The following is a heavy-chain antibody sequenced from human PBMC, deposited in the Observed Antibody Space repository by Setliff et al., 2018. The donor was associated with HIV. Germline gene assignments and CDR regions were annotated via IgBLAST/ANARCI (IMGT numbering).Heavy chain of an antibody. CDR1: GVSISSTIDTY. Sequence: PSETLSLTCTVSGVSISSTIDTYWGWIRQPPGKGLEWIGSIYSTGRTYYNPSHKSRLTLSVDAAKNRFSLRLTSVTAADTAVYYCARDRAMRFSNSPSFNYFDVWGQGALVTVSS. D-gene: IGHD2-2*01. CDR2: IYSTGRT. V-gene: IGHV4-39*07. J-gene: IGHJ4*02. CDR3: ARDRAMRFSNSPSFNYFDV.